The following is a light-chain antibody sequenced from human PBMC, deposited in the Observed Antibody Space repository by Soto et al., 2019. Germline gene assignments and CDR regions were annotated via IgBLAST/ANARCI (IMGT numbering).Light chain of an antibody. CDR3: QQRADWPWT. V-gene: IGKV3-11*01. Sequence: IVLTQSPATLSFSPGERATLSCRASQNIAIYLAWYQQKSGQSPRLLIYDTFNRAPGIPARFSGSGSWTDFTLTISSLEPEDFAVYYCQQRADWPWTCGQGTTVEIK. CDR1: QNIAIY. J-gene: IGKJ1*01. CDR2: DTF.